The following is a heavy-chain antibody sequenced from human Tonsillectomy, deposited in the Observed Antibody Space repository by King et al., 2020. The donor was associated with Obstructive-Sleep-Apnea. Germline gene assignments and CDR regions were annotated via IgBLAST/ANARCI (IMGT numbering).Heavy chain of an antibody. CDR2: IKQDGSEK. D-gene: IGHD3-9*01. J-gene: IGHJ4*02. V-gene: IGHV3-7*01. CDR1: GFTFSSYW. CDR3: ARYFGPNQYDILTGHDY. Sequence: VQLVESGGGLVQPGGSLRLSCAASGFTFSSYWMSWVRQAPGKGLEWVANIKQDGSEKYYVDSVKGRFTISRDNAKNSLYLQMNSLRAEDTAVYYCARYFGPNQYDILTGHDYWGQGTLVTVSS.